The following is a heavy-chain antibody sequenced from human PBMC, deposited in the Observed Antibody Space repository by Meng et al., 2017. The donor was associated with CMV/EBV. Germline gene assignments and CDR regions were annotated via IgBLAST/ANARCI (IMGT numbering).Heavy chain of an antibody. CDR1: GGSFSGYY. V-gene: IGHV4-34*01. CDR2: INHSGST. CDR3: ARGRGFWSGKPTPSFDY. Sequence: GSLRLSCAVYGGSFSGYYWSRIRQPPGKGLEWIGEINHSGSTNYNPSLKSRVTISVDTSKNQFSLKLSSVTAADTAVYYCARGRGFWSGKPTPSFDYWGQGTLVTVSS. D-gene: IGHD3-3*01. J-gene: IGHJ4*02.